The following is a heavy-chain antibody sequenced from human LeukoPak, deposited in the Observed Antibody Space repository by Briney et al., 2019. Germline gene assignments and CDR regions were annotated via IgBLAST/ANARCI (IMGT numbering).Heavy chain of an antibody. V-gene: IGHV3-30*02. CDR3: AKGDKMLTWRRTYNRFDP. CDR2: IHHDGSNK. Sequence: GRSLRLSCAASGFTFSSYGMHWVRQAPGKGLDWVAFIHHDGSNKYYADSVRGRFTISRDNSKNTLYLQMNSLRAEDTAAYFCAKGDKMLTWRRTYNRFDPWGQGTLVTVSS. CDR1: GFTFSSYG. D-gene: IGHD3-16*01. J-gene: IGHJ5*02.